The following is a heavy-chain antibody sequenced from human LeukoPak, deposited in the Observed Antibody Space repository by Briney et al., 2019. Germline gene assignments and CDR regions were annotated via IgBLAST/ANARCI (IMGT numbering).Heavy chain of an antibody. J-gene: IGHJ4*02. D-gene: IGHD4-17*01. CDR2: IYYSGST. Sequence: PSQTLSLTCTVSGGSISSGDYYWSWIRQLPGKGLEWIGYIYYSGSTYYNPSLKSRVTISVDTSKNQFSLKLSSVTAADTAVYYCASLDRATVTPAYWGQGTLVTVSS. CDR1: GGSISSGDYY. V-gene: IGHV4-30-4*01. CDR3: ASLDRATVTPAY.